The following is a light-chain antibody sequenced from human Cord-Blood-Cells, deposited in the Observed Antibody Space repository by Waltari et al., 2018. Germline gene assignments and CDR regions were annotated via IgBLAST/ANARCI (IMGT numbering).Light chain of an antibody. J-gene: IGKJ2*01. Sequence: DIQMTQSPSSLSASVGDRVTITCQASQDISNYLNWYQQKPGKAPKLLIYDASNLETGVPSRFSGSGSGTDFTFTISRLQPEDIATYYCQQYDSPPYTFGQGTKLEIK. CDR3: QQYDSPPYT. CDR1: QDISNY. V-gene: IGKV1-33*01. CDR2: DAS.